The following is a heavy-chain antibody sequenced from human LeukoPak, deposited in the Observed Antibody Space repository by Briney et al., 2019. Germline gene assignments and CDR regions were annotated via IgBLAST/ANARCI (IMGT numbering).Heavy chain of an antibody. D-gene: IGHD5-24*01. CDR1: GGSISSSRYY. CDR2: IYYSGST. Sequence: SETLSLTCTVSGGSISSSRYYWGWIRQPPGKGLEWIGSIYYSGSTYYNPSLKSRVTISVDTSKNQFSLKLSSVTAADTAVYYCARHPIVETVDGYNSDYWGQGTLVTVSS. CDR3: ARHPIVETVDGYNSDY. V-gene: IGHV4-39*01. J-gene: IGHJ4*02.